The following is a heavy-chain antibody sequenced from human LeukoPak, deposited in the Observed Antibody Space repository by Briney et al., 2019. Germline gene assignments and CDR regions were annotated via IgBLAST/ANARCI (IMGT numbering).Heavy chain of an antibody. CDR2: IYTSGST. D-gene: IGHD3-22*01. Sequence: ASETLSLTCTVSGGSIWSGNYYWNWIRQPAGRGLEWIGRIYTSGSTNYNPSLKGRVIMSLDTSKNQVSLKLSSVTAADTAVYYCARASGFYDSGGYYSGFDCWGQGALVTVSS. CDR3: ARASGFYDSGGYYSGFDC. CDR1: GGSIWSGNYY. J-gene: IGHJ4*02. V-gene: IGHV4-61*02.